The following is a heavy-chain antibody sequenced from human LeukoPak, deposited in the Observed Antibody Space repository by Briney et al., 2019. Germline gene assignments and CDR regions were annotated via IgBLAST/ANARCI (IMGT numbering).Heavy chain of an antibody. CDR3: ARGASAYYYDSSGYPPGSYYGMDV. V-gene: IGHV1-69*04. D-gene: IGHD3-22*01. Sequence: ASVKVSCKASGGTFSSYAISWVRQAPGQGLEWMGRIIPIFGIANYAQKFQGRVTITADKSTSTAYMELSSLRSEDTAVYYCARGASAYYYDSSGYPPGSYYGMDVWGQGTTVTVSS. CDR2: IIPIFGIA. CDR1: GGTFSSYA. J-gene: IGHJ6*02.